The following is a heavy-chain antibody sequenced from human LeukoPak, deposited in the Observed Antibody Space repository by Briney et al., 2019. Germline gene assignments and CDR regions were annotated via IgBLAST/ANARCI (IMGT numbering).Heavy chain of an antibody. D-gene: IGHD3-22*01. J-gene: IGHJ3*02. CDR3: ATGEDYYGSSGYHHDAFDI. V-gene: IGHV5-51*01. CDR1: GYSFTSYW. CDR2: IYPGDSDT. Sequence: GESLKISCKGSGYSFTSYWIGWVRQMPGKGLEWMGIIYPGDSDTRYSPSFQGQVTISADKSISTAYLQWSSLKASDTAMYYCATGEDYYGSSGYHHDAFDIWGQGTMVTVSS.